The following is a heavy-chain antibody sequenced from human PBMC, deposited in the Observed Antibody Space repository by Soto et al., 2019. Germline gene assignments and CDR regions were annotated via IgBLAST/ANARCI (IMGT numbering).Heavy chain of an antibody. CDR3: AKGPHTNVGWPYYFES. Sequence: AASGFSLSNYAMNWFLQTPGKGLEWISYSSPRGDTIYYADSVEGRFTISRDNARNSLSLHMSSLRDEDSALYYCAKGPHTNVGWPYYFESWGQGVPVTVSS. V-gene: IGHV3-48*02. CDR1: GFSLSNYA. D-gene: IGHD6-19*01. CDR2: SSPRGDTI. J-gene: IGHJ4*02.